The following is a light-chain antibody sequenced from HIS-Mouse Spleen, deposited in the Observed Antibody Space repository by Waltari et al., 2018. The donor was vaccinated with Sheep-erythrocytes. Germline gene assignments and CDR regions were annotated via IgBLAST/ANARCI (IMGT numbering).Light chain of an antibody. CDR3: SSYTSSSTV. V-gene: IGLV2-14*01. CDR1: SSDVGGYNY. J-gene: IGLJ3*02. CDR2: EVS. Sequence: QSALTQPASVSGSPGQSITISCTGTSSDVGGYNYVSWYQQHPDKAPKLMIYEVSSRPSGSTNRFSGSKAGKTAPLTISGLQAEDEADYYCSSYTSSSTVFGGGTKLTVL.